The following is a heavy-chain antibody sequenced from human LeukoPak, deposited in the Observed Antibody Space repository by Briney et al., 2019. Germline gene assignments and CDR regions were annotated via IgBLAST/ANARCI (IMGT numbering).Heavy chain of an antibody. CDR2: IYHSGST. CDR3: ARAEGLPMSEWYYYGSGIVRWFDP. CDR1: GDSISSGGYS. D-gene: IGHD3-10*01. Sequence: SETLSLTCAVSGDSISSGGYSWSWIRQPPGKGLESIGYIYHSGSTYYNPSLKSRVTISVDRSKNQFSLKLSSVTAADTAVYYCARAEGLPMSEWYYYGSGIVRWFDPWGQGTLVTVSS. J-gene: IGHJ5*02. V-gene: IGHV4-30-2*01.